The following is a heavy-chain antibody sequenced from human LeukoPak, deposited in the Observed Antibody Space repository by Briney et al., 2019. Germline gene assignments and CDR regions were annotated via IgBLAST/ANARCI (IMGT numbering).Heavy chain of an antibody. Sequence: ASVKVSCKASGYTFTSYYMHWVRQPPGQGLEWMGIINPSGGSTSYAQKFQGRVTMTRDTSTSTVYMELSSLRSEDTAVYYCARGGSTGYSLYYYYYGMDVWGQGTTVTVSS. CDR3: ARGGSTGYSLYYYYYGMDV. J-gene: IGHJ6*02. D-gene: IGHD3-9*01. CDR1: GYTFTSYY. V-gene: IGHV1-46*01. CDR2: INPSGGST.